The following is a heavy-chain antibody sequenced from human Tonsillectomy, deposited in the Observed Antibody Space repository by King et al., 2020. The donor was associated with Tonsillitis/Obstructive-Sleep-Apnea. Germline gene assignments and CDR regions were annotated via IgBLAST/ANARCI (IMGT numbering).Heavy chain of an antibody. CDR2: ISSGGSAI. CDR1: GFTFSDYY. J-gene: IGHJ6*03. V-gene: IGHV3-11*01. Sequence: VQLVESGGGLVKPGGSLRLSCAASGFTFSDYYMSWIRQAPGKGLECVSYISSGGSAIFYADSMKGRFTISRDNAKNSLYLQVNSLRVEDTAVYYCARGQSYNYYYMDVWGKGTTVTVSS. CDR3: ARGQSYNYYYMDV.